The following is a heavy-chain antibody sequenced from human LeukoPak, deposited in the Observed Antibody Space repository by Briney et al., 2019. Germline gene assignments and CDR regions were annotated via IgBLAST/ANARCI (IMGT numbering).Heavy chain of an antibody. D-gene: IGHD3-22*01. J-gene: IGHJ4*02. CDR2: IYSGGST. Sequence: GGSLRLSCAASGFTVSSNYMSWVRQAPGKGLEWVSVIYSGGSTYYADSVKGRLTISRDNSKNTLYLQMNSLRTEDTAVYFCAAFITTKLDYWGQGILVTVSS. CDR3: AAFITTKLDY. CDR1: GFTVSSNY. V-gene: IGHV3-53*05.